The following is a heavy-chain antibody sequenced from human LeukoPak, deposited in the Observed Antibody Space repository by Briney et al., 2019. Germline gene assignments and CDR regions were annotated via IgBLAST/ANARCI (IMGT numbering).Heavy chain of an antibody. V-gene: IGHV3-33*01. J-gene: IGHJ6*02. CDR1: GFTFSSYG. D-gene: IGHD4-17*01. Sequence: GGSLRLSCAASGFTFSSYGMHWVRQAPGKGLEWVAVMWYDGSNKYYADSVKGRFTISRDNSKNTLYLQMNSLRAEDTAVYYCARDRTVTTNYYYGMDVWGQGTTVTVSS. CDR2: MWYDGSNK. CDR3: ARDRTVTTNYYYGMDV.